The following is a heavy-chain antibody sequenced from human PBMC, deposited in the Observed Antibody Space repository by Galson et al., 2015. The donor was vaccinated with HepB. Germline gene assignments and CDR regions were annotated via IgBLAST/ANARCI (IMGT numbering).Heavy chain of an antibody. V-gene: IGHV4-39*07. CDR1: GGSISSSSYY. CDR2: IYYSGST. D-gene: IGHD3-3*01. Sequence: ETLSLTCTVSGGSISSSSYYWGWIRQPPGKGLEWIGSIYYSGSTYYNPSLKSRVTISVDTSKNQFSLKLSSVTAADTAVYYCASSPVRDFWSGYSRNQVYFDYWGQGTLVTVSS. CDR3: ASSPVRDFWSGYSRNQVYFDY. J-gene: IGHJ4*02.